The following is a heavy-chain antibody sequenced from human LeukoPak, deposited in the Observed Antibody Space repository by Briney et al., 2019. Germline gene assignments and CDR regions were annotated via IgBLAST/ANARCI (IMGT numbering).Heavy chain of an antibody. CDR1: GFTVSSDY. V-gene: IGHV3-66*01. CDR2: INSGGNT. J-gene: IGHJ5*02. Sequence: GGSLRLSCAASGFTVSSDYMSWVRQAPGKGLEWVSVINSGGNTYFADSVKGRFIISRDNSKRTLYLQMNTLRAEDTAVYYCVRGLLWFDNWGQGTLVTVSS. CDR3: VRGLLWFDN. D-gene: IGHD3-10*01.